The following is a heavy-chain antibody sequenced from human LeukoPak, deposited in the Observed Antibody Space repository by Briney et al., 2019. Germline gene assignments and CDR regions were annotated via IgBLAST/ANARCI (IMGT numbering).Heavy chain of an antibody. CDR2: INHSGST. Sequence: SETLSLICTVYGGSFSGYYWSWIRQPPGKGLEWIGEINHSGSTNYNPSLKSRVTISVDTSKNQFSLKLSSVTAADTAVYYCARGRPRIYYYYMDVWGKGTTVTVSS. D-gene: IGHD2-15*01. CDR3: ARGRPRIYYYYMDV. J-gene: IGHJ6*03. CDR1: GGSFSGYY. V-gene: IGHV4-34*01.